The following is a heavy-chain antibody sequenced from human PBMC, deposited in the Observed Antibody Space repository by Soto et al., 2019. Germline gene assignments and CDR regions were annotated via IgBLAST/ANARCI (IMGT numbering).Heavy chain of an antibody. Sequence: PSETLSLTCAVSGGSISSGGYSWSWIRQPPGKGLEWIGYIYHSGSTYYNPSLKSRVTISVDRSKNQFSLKLSSVTAAYTAVYYFSRWWMHPPPIDSWGQGTLVTVSS. J-gene: IGHJ5*01. CDR1: GGSISSGGYS. CDR2: IYHSGST. CDR3: SRWWMHPPPIDS. D-gene: IGHD2-8*01. V-gene: IGHV4-30-2*01.